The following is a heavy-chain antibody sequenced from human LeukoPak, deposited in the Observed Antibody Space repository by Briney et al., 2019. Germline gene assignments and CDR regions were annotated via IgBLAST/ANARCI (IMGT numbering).Heavy chain of an antibody. CDR3: ARDSWSGSYLLDY. Sequence: GGSLRLSCAASGFTFSSYSMNWVRQAPGKGLEWVSYISSSSSTIYYADSVKGRFTISRDNAKNSLYLQMNSLRAEDTAVYCCARDSWSGSYLLDYWGQGTLVTVSS. V-gene: IGHV3-48*04. J-gene: IGHJ4*02. CDR1: GFTFSSYS. CDR2: ISSSSSTI. D-gene: IGHD1-26*01.